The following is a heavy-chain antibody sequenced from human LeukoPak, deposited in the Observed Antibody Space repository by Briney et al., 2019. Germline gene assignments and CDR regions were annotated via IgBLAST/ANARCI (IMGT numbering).Heavy chain of an antibody. J-gene: IGHJ4*02. CDR3: ARDYFGSGSYPSDY. CDR1: GFTFNTYG. Sequence: GGSLRLSCAASGFTFNTYGMHWVRQAPGKGLEWVAFIRYDGSEKYYADSVKGRFTISRDNSKNTVYLQMNSLRAEDTAVYYCARDYFGSGSYPSDYWGQGTLVTVSS. V-gene: IGHV3-30*02. D-gene: IGHD3-10*01. CDR2: IRYDGSEK.